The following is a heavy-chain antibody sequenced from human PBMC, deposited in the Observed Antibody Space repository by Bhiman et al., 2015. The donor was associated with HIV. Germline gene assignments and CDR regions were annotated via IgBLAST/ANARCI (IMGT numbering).Heavy chain of an antibody. J-gene: IGHJ4*02. V-gene: IGHV3-11*04. CDR2: ISTTGSAI. D-gene: IGHD6-13*01. Sequence: QVQLVESGGGLVKPGGSLRLSCAASGFTFSDYYMSWIRQAPGKGLEWVSYISTTGSAIYYADSVKGRFTISRDNSKNTLYLQMNSLRPEDTAVYYCARGERGIAAAAYFDYWGQGTLVTVSS. CDR3: ARGERGIAAAAYFDY. CDR1: GFTFSDYY.